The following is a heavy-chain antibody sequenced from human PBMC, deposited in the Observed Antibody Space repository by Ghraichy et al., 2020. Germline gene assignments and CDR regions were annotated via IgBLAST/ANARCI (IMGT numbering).Heavy chain of an antibody. CDR3: ARVGYDSSGYRPDWYFDL. J-gene: IGHJ2*01. CDR2: IYYSGST. Sequence: SETLSLTCTVSGGSISSYYWSWIRQPPGKGLEWIGYIYYSGSTNYNPSLKSRVTISVDTSKNQFSLKLSSVTAADTAVYYCARVGYDSSGYRPDWYFDLWGRGTLVTVSS. V-gene: IGHV4-59*01. D-gene: IGHD3-22*01. CDR1: GGSISSYY.